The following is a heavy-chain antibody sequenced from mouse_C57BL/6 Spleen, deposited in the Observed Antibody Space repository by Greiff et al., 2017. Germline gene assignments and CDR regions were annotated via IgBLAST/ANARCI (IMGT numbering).Heavy chain of an antibody. CDR2: IRNKANGYTT. CDR3: ARYSSNYNYFDY. V-gene: IGHV7-3*01. J-gene: IGHJ2*01. Sequence: DVQLVESGGGLVQPGGSLSLSCAASGFTFTDYYMSWVRQPPGKALEWLGFIRNKANGYTTEYSASVKGRFTISRDNSQSILYLQMNALRAEDSATYYCARYSSNYNYFDYWGQGTTLTVSS. CDR1: GFTFTDYY. D-gene: IGHD2-5*01.